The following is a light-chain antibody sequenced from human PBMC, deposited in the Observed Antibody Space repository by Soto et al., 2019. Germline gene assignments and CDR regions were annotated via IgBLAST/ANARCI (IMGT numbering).Light chain of an antibody. Sequence: DIQMTQYPSTLSATAGDRFTITCRASQSISSWLAWYQQKPGKAPKLLIYKASSLESGVPSRFSGSGSGTEFTLTISSLQPEDFATYYCQQYNSYSTFGQGTKVDIK. J-gene: IGKJ1*01. V-gene: IGKV1-5*03. CDR1: QSISSW. CDR2: KAS. CDR3: QQYNSYST.